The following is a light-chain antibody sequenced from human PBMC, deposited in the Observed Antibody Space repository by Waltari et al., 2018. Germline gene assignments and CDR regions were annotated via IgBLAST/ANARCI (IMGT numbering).Light chain of an antibody. V-gene: IGLV2-14*02. CDR3: SSYTSTRVFYV. J-gene: IGLJ1*01. Sequence: QSALTHPPSVSGSPGQSITIPCTGSNSHAGTFNLLAWYQQQPGNARKLIIYDVIHRRAGVSNRFSGSKSANTASLTISGLQAEDEADYYCSSYTSTRVFYVFGTGTTVIVL. CDR2: DVI. CDR1: NSHAGTFNL.